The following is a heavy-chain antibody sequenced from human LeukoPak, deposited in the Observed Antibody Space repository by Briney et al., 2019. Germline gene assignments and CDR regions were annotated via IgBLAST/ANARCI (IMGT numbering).Heavy chain of an antibody. CDR1: GFTFSSYD. CDR3: AKGSSCDY. CDR2: FGGSGTST. Sequence: PSGGSLRLSCAASGFTFSSYDMTWVRQAPGKGLEWVSTFGGSGTSTYYADSVKGRFTISRDNSKNTLYLQMNGLRAEDMAVYYCAKGSSCDYWGQGTLVTVSS. D-gene: IGHD2-15*01. J-gene: IGHJ4*02. V-gene: IGHV3-23*01.